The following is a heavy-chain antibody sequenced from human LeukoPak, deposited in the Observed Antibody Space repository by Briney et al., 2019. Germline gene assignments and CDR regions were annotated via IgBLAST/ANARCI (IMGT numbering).Heavy chain of an antibody. CDR1: GFMLRNLW. V-gene: IGHV3-7*01. CDR2: ISPSGTET. CDR3: GGFGYEAGVDL. Sequence: GGSLRLSCAVSGFMLRNLWMTWVRQAPGKGLEWVANISPSGTETYYVDPFKGRFTISRDNARNLLFLQMNTLRADDTAVYFCGGFGYEAGVDLWGQGTLVAVSS. J-gene: IGHJ4*02. D-gene: IGHD2-15*01.